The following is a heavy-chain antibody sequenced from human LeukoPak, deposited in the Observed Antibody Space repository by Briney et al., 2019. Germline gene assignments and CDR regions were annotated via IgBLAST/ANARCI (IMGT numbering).Heavy chain of an antibody. CDR2: INSEGGGT. CDR1: GFTFSSYW. Sequence: GGSLRLSCGASGFTFSSYWMHWVRQAPGKGLVWVSRINSEGGGTIYADSVKGRFTISRDNAKNTLYLQMNSLRAEDTAVYYCARERAVAFDIWGQGTMVTVSS. CDR3: ARERAVAFDI. V-gene: IGHV3-74*01. J-gene: IGHJ3*02.